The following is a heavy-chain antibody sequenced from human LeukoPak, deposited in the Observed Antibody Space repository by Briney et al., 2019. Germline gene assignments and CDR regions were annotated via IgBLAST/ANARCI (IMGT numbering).Heavy chain of an antibody. V-gene: IGHV3-23*01. D-gene: IGHD7-27*01. J-gene: IGHJ4*02. CDR3: ARLSLGH. Sequence: PGGSLRLSCAASGFTFSSDAMTWVRQAPGEGLEWVSTISDSGGGTYYADSVKGRFTISRDNSKNAVFLQMNSLRAEDTALYYCARLSLGHWGQGTLVTVSS. CDR2: ISDSGGGT. CDR1: GFTFSSDA.